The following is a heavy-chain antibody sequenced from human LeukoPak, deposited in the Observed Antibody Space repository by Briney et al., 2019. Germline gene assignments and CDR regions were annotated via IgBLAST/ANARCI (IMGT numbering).Heavy chain of an antibody. D-gene: IGHD6-13*01. Sequence: GSLRLSCAASGFTFSSYAMSWVRQAPGKGLEWVSAISGSGGSTYYADSVKGRFTISRDNSKNTLYLQMNSLRAEDTAVYYCAKGPGSKAAGTGGFDYWGQGTLVTVSS. CDR2: ISGSGGST. J-gene: IGHJ4*02. CDR1: GFTFSSYA. CDR3: AKGPGSKAAGTGGFDY. V-gene: IGHV3-23*01.